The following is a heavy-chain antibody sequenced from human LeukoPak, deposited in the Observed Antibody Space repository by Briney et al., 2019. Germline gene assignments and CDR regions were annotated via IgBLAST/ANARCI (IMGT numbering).Heavy chain of an antibody. Sequence: PGGSLRLSCVASEFTFSSYEMQWVRQAPGKGLEWVSYIGNSGRTIHYADSAKGRFTISRDNAKSSLFLHMISLRAEDTAVYYCARGDNSSTWNYSFDYWAQGTLVTVSS. CDR2: IGNSGRTI. D-gene: IGHD6-13*01. J-gene: IGHJ4*02. V-gene: IGHV3-48*03. CDR1: EFTFSSYE. CDR3: ARGDNSSTWNYSFDY.